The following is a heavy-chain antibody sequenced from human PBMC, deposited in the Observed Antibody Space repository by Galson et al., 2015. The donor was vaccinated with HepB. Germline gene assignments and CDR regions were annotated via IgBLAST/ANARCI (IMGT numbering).Heavy chain of an antibody. CDR2: ISGSGGST. D-gene: IGHD3-22*01. CDR1: GFTFSSYA. CDR3: ASRSAYYYDSSGYPNWFDP. J-gene: IGHJ5*02. Sequence: SLRLSCAASGFTFSSYAMSWVRRAPGKGLEWVSAISGSGGSTYYADSVKGRFTISRDNSKNTLYLQMNSLRAEDTAVYYCASRSAYYYDSSGYPNWFDPWGQGTLVTVSS. V-gene: IGHV3-23*01.